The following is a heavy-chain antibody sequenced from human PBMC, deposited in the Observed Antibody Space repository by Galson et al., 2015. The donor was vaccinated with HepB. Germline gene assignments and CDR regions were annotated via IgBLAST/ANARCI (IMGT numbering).Heavy chain of an antibody. CDR1: GGSISSSSYY. D-gene: IGHD6-13*01. CDR3: ARHPVHLVRGGFDY. J-gene: IGHJ4*02. V-gene: IGHV4-39*01. CDR2: GYYSGNT. Sequence: SETLSLTCTVSGGSISSSSYYWGWIRQPPGKGLEWIGSGYYSGNTYYNPSLKSRVTISVDTSKNQFSLNLSSVTAADTAVYYCARHPVHLVRGGFDYWGQGTLVTVSS.